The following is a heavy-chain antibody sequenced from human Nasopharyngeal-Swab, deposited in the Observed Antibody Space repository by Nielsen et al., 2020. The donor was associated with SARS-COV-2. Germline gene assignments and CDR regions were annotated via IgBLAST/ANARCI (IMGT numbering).Heavy chain of an antibody. CDR3: ATDPSTSCYGGPLDH. CDR1: GLSDSSYW. Sequence: GESLKISCATSGLSDSSYWMTWVRQAPGKAPEWVVNIRQDGSKKFYLDSVRGRFTISRDNADNSLYLQMNSLRADGTAVYYCATDPSTSCYGGPLDHWGQGTLVTVSS. J-gene: IGHJ4*02. V-gene: IGHV3-7*03. CDR2: IRQDGSKK. D-gene: IGHD6-6*01.